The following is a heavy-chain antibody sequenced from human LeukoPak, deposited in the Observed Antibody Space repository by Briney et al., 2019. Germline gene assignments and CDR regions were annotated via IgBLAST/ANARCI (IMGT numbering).Heavy chain of an antibody. V-gene: IGHV3-11*04. Sequence: PGGSLRLSCAASGFTFSDYYLSWIRQAPGKGLEGVSYISSSGSTIYYADSVKGRFTISRDNAKNSLYLQMNSLRAEDTAVYYCARDRMGISHYYYMDVWGKGTTVTVSS. CDR3: ARDRMGISHYYYMDV. CDR1: GFTFSDYY. J-gene: IGHJ6*03. D-gene: IGHD7-27*01. CDR2: ISSSGSTI.